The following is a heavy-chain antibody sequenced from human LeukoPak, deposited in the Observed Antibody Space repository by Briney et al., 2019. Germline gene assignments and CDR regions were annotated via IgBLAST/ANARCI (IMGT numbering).Heavy chain of an antibody. Sequence: SQTLSVTCAIFGDSVTSNTAAWNWIRQSPSRGLEWLGRTYYRYKWFNEYSKSVKSRATITADTSKNHISLHLNSATPEDTAVYYCARVKTGRPHRYYFGMDVWGQGTTVVVS. CDR1: GDSVTSNTAA. V-gene: IGHV6-1*01. J-gene: IGHJ6*02. CDR2: TYYRYKWFN. CDR3: ARVKTGRPHRYYFGMDV. D-gene: IGHD3-16*02.